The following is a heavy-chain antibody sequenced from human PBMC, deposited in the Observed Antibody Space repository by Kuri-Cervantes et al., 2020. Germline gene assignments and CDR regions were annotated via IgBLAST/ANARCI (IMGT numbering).Heavy chain of an antibody. CDR2: MNPNSGNT. V-gene: IGHV1-8*02. Sequence: ASVKVSYKASGYTFTSYAMNWVRQAPGQGLEWMGWMNPNSGNTGYAQKFQGRVTMTRNTSISTAYMELSSLRSEDTAVYYCARTLSGYCSSPSWGGDCWFDPWGQGTLVTVSS. CDR1: GYTFTSYA. J-gene: IGHJ5*02. CDR3: ARTLSGYCSSPSWGGDCWFDP. D-gene: IGHD2-2*01.